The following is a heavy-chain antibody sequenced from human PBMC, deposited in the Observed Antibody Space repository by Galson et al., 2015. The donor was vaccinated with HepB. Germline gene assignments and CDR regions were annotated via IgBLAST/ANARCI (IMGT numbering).Heavy chain of an antibody. J-gene: IGHJ4*02. Sequence: SLRLSCAASGFIFRRYWMSWVRQAPGKGLEWVANINEDGSEKYCVDSVKGRFTISRDNAKNSLFLQMNSLRAEDTAVYYCARAGNIGSVDYRGQGTLVTVSS. CDR2: INEDGSEK. V-gene: IGHV3-7*03. CDR3: ARAGNIGSVDY. CDR1: GFIFRRYW. D-gene: IGHD2/OR15-2a*01.